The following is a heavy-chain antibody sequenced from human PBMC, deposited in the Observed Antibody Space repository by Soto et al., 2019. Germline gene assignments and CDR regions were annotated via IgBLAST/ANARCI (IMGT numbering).Heavy chain of an antibody. CDR2: IHSGGST. D-gene: IGHD3-22*01. J-gene: IGHJ4*02. CDR3: ARHLYDSTGTLLG. V-gene: IGHV3-66*04. Sequence: QPGGSLRLSCAASGFTVSSSYMSWVRQAPGKGLEWVSVIHSGGSTYYADSVKDRFSISRDNSKNTLYLQMNSLRAEDTAVYYCARHLYDSTGTLLGWSQGT. CDR1: GFTVSSSY.